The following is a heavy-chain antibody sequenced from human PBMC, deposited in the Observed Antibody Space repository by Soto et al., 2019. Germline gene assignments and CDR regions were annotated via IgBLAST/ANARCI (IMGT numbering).Heavy chain of an antibody. CDR1: GFSLSTSGMC. J-gene: IGHJ4*02. CDR3: ARSSYSDSSSWYPYYFDY. CDR2: IDWDDDK. Sequence: SGPTLVNPTQTLTLTCTFSGFSLSTSGMCVSWIRQPPGKALEWLALIDWDDDKYYSTSLKTRLTISKDTSKNQVVLTMTNMDPVDTATYYCARSSYSDSSSWYPYYFDYWGQGTLVTVSS. V-gene: IGHV2-70*01. D-gene: IGHD6-13*01.